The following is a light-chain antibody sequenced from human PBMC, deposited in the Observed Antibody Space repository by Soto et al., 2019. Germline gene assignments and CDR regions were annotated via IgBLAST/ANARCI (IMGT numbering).Light chain of an antibody. CDR2: DAS. V-gene: IGKV1-5*01. Sequence: DIQMTQSPSTLSASVGDRVTITCRASQSISSWLAWYQQKPGEAPKLLIYDASSLESGVPSRFSGSGSGTEFTLTISSRQPDDFATYYCQQYNSYSQTFGQGTK. CDR3: QQYNSYSQT. CDR1: QSISSW. J-gene: IGKJ1*01.